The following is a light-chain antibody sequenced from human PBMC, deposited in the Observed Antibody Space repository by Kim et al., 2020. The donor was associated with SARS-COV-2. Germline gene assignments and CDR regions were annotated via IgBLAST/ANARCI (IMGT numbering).Light chain of an antibody. J-gene: IGKJ1*01. CDR3: QQYNNFRT. Sequence: EIVMTQSPPTLSVSPVERVTLSCRASQSVSTNLVWYQQKPGQAPRLLIYGASTRATGIPARFSGSGSGTEFTLTISSLQSEDFAVYYCQQYNNFRTFGQGTKVDIK. CDR1: QSVSTN. CDR2: GAS. V-gene: IGKV3-15*01.